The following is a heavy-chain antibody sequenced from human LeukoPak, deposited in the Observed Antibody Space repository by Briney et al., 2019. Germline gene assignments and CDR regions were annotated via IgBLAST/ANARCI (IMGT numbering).Heavy chain of an antibody. D-gene: IGHD3-22*01. CDR2: ISSSSSYI. J-gene: IGHJ5*02. CDR1: GFTFSSYS. CDR3: ARDSRSYYDSSGYSNWFDP. V-gene: IGHV3-21*01. Sequence: GGSLRLSCAASGFTFSSYSMNWVRQAPGKGLEWVSSISSSSSYIYYADSVKGRFTISRDNAKNSLYLQMNSLRAEDTAVYYCARDSRSYYDSSGYSNWFDPRGQGTLVTVSS.